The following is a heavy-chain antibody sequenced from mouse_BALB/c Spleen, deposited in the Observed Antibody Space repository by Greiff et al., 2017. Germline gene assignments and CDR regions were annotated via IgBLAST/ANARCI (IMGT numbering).Heavy chain of an antibody. CDR2: IDPANGNT. V-gene: IGHV14-3*02. CDR1: GFNIKDTY. J-gene: IGHJ4*01. Sequence: EVQGVESGAELVKPGASVKLSCTASGFNIKDTYMHWVKQRPEQGLEWTGRIDPANGNTKYDPKFQGKATITADTSSNTAYLQLSSLTSEDTAVYYCATIYYDYDDLYYYAMDYWGQGTSVTVSS. CDR3: ATIYYDYDDLYYYAMDY. D-gene: IGHD2-4*01.